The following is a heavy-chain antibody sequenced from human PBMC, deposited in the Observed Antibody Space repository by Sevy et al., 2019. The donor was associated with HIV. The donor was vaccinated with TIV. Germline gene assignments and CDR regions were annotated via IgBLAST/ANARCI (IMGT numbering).Heavy chain of an antibody. D-gene: IGHD3-3*01. V-gene: IGHV3-15*01. J-gene: IGHJ4*02. CDR2: IKSKTDGGTT. Sequence: GGSLRLSCAASGFTFSNAWMSWVRQAPGKGLEWVGRIKSKTDGGTTDYAAPVKGRFTISRDDSKNTLYLQMNSLKTEDTAVYYCTTKNTDYDFWSGSKGGDYWGQRTLVTVSS. CDR1: GFTFSNAW. CDR3: TTKNTDYDFWSGSKGGDY.